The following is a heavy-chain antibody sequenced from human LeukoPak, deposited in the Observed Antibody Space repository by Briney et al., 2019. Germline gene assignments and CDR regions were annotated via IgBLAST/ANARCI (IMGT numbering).Heavy chain of an antibody. D-gene: IGHD3-22*01. CDR1: GFTFSSYW. Sequence: GGSLRLSCAASGFTFSSYWMSWVRQAPGKGLEWVANIKQDGSEKYYVDSVKGRFTISRDNSKNTLYLQMSSLRAEDTAVYYCAKAPRNSGYYYGHYFDYWGQGTLVTVSS. J-gene: IGHJ4*02. CDR2: IKQDGSEK. CDR3: AKAPRNSGYYYGHYFDY. V-gene: IGHV3-7*03.